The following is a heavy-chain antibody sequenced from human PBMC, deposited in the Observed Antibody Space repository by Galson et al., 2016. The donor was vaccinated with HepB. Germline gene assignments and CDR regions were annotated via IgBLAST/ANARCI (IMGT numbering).Heavy chain of an antibody. J-gene: IGHJ5*02. V-gene: IGHV2-5*02. CDR1: GFSLSTPGVG. CDR3: AHSRPDVLRFNWFDP. CDR2: IYWDNGK. D-gene: IGHD3-3*01. Sequence: PALVKPTQTLTLTCTFSGFSLSTPGVGVGWVRQPPGKALEWLANIYWDNGKCYNPSLRSRITLNKDTSKNEVVLTLANMDPADTATYFCAHSRPDVLRFNWFDPWGQGTLVTVSS.